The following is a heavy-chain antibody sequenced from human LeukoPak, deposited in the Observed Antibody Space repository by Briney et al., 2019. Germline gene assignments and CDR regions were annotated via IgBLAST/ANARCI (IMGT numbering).Heavy chain of an antibody. CDR3: ARHREELGNDY. D-gene: IGHD7-27*01. CDR2: IYYSGIT. Sequence: SETLFLTCTVSGGSISSYYWSWIRQPPGKGLEWIGYIYYSGITNYNPSLKSRVTISVDTSKNQFSLKLSSVTAADTAVYYCARHREELGNDYWGQGTLVTVSS. V-gene: IGHV4-59*08. J-gene: IGHJ4*02. CDR1: GGSISSYY.